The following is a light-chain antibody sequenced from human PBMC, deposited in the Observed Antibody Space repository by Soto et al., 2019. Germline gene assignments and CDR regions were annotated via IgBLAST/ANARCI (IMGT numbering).Light chain of an antibody. J-gene: IGLJ2*01. CDR1: SSDVGLYNY. CDR3: SSYTTTYSVV. CDR2: EVS. Sequence: QSALTQPASVSGSPGQSITIFCTGTSSDVGLYNYVSWYQQHPGKVPKLMISEVSKRPSGVSNRFSGSKSGNTASLTMSGLQAEDEADYYCSSYTTTYSVVFGEGTKLTVL. V-gene: IGLV2-14*01.